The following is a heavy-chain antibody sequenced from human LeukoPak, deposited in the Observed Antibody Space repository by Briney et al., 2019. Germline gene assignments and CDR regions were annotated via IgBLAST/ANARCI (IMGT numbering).Heavy chain of an antibody. CDR2: IYYSGST. CDR3: AREEGYCSGGRCSDWFDP. Sequence: SETLSLTCAVYGGSFSGYYWSWIRQPPGKGLEWIGFIYYSGSTYYNPSLKSRVTISVDTSKNHFSLRLSSVTAADTAVYYCAREEGYCSGGRCSDWFDPWGQGTLVTVSS. V-gene: IGHV4-30-4*08. J-gene: IGHJ5*02. CDR1: GGSFSGYY. D-gene: IGHD2-15*01.